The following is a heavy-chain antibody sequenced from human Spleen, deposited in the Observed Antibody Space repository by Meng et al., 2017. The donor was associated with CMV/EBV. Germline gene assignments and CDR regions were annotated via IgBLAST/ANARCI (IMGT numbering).Heavy chain of an antibody. CDR2: IIPIFGTA. CDR3: ARNVWCGGDCSAPLYYYYGMDV. J-gene: IGHJ6*02. V-gene: IGHV1-69*06. D-gene: IGHD2-21*01. Sequence: SVKVSCKSSGYTFTTYDINWVRQAPGQGLEWMGGIIPIFGTANNAQKFQGRVTITADKSTSTAYMELSSLRSEDTAVYYCARNVWCGGDCSAPLYYYYGMDVWGQGTTVTVSS. CDR1: GYTFTTYD.